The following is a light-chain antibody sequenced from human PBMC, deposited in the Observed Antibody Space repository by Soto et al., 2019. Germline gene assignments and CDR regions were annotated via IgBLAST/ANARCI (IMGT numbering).Light chain of an antibody. CDR3: SSYTTSSTLV. J-gene: IGLJ3*02. Sequence: QSVPTQPASVSGSPGQSITISCTGTNSDIGGYNYVSWYQQHPGKAPKVMIYEVSHRPPWVSNRFSGSKSGNTASLTISGLQAEDEADYYCSSYTTSSTLVFGGGTKLTVL. CDR2: EVS. V-gene: IGLV2-14*01. CDR1: NSDIGGYNY.